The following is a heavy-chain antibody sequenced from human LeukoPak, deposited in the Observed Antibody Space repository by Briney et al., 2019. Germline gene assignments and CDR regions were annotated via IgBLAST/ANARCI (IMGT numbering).Heavy chain of an antibody. CDR3: AREVGSSWYTWFDP. J-gene: IGHJ5*02. Sequence: ASETLSLTCTVSGGSISSYYWSWIRQPPGKGLEWIGNIYYSGSTNYNPSLKSRVTISVDTSKNQFSLKLSSVTAADTAVYYCAREVGSSWYTWFDPWGQGTLVTVSS. CDR1: GGSISSYY. CDR2: IYYSGST. V-gene: IGHV4-59*01. D-gene: IGHD6-13*01.